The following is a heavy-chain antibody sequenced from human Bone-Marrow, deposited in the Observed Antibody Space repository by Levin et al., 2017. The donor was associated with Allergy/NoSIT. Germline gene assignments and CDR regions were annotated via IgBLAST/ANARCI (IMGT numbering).Heavy chain of an antibody. CDR2: ISYDGSNK. Sequence: GESLKISCAASGFTFSSYAMHWVRQAPGKGLEWVAVISYDGSNKYYADSVKGRFTISRDNSKNTLYLQMNSLRAEDTAVYYCARVRRHTVTSDAFDIWGQGTMVTVSS. CDR3: ARVRRHTVTSDAFDI. CDR1: GFTFSSYA. J-gene: IGHJ3*02. D-gene: IGHD4-17*01. V-gene: IGHV3-30-3*01.